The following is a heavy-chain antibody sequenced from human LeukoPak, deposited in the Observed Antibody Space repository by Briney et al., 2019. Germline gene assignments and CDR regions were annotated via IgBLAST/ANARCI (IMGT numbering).Heavy chain of an antibody. CDR1: GYSFTSYW. CDR2: IYPGDSDT. Sequence: GESLKISCQGSGYSFTSYWIGWVRQMPGKGLEWMGIIYPGDSDTRYSPSFQGQVTISADKSISTAYLQWSSLKASDTAMYYCAKKGYNWNDGFDYWGQGTLVTVSS. D-gene: IGHD1-20*01. CDR3: AKKGYNWNDGFDY. J-gene: IGHJ4*02. V-gene: IGHV5-51*01.